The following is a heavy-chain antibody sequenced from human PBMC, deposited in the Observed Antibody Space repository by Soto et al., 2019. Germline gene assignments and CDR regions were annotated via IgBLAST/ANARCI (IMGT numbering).Heavy chain of an antibody. CDR3: ARVNGDLDSGGNYMDV. V-gene: IGHV1-69*02. CDR1: GGTLSSYS. Sequence: QVQLVQSGPEVTKPGSSVKVSCKTSGGTLSSYSISWVRQAPGQGLEWVGRIITFVGKANVAPQFKERLMIIAGRYTNTTFMELRRLTCDDTAVYYCARVNGDLDSGGNYMDVWGTGTTVTVSS. J-gene: IGHJ6*03. D-gene: IGHD2-15*01. CDR2: IITFVGKA.